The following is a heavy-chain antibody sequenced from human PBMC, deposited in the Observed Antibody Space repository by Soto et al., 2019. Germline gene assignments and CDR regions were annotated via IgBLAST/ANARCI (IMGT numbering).Heavy chain of an antibody. J-gene: IGHJ4*02. D-gene: IGHD3-22*01. Sequence: QVQLVESGGGLVKTSGSLRIACAASGFTFSDYYMRWVRQAPGKGLEWVSYISSSGNTIYYADSVKGRFTISRDNAKNSVYLQMNSLRAEDTALYFCAKMSSENYYDPVFSWGQGNLVTVSS. CDR3: AKMSSENYYDPVFS. V-gene: IGHV3-11*01. CDR2: ISSSGNTI. CDR1: GFTFSDYY.